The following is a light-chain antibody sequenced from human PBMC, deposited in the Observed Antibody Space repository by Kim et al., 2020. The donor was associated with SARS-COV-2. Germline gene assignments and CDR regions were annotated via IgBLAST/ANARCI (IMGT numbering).Light chain of an antibody. CDR2: DQN. Sequence: SSALTQDPAVSVALGQTVRITCQGDSLRRYYASWYQQKPGQAPILVIYDQNNRPSGIPDRFSGSSSGNTASLPISGAQAEDEADYYCNSRGISGNPYVFGTGTKVTVL. CDR1: SLRRYY. V-gene: IGLV3-19*01. CDR3: NSRGISGNPYV. J-gene: IGLJ1*01.